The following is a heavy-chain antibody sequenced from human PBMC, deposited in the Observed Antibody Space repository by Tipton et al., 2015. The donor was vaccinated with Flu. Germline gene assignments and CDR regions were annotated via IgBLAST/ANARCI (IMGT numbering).Heavy chain of an antibody. V-gene: IGHV4-4*07. CDR3: AREMYGSGSWGGYYYYGMDV. J-gene: IGHJ6*02. CDR1: GGSIRSYY. Sequence: LRLSCTVSGGSIRSYYWSWIRQPAGKGLEWIGRMYTSGNTNDNPSLKSRVTMSLDTSKNQFSLKLTSVTAADTAVYYCAREMYGSGSWGGYYYYGMDVWGQGTAVTVSS. CDR2: MYTSGNT. D-gene: IGHD3-10*01.